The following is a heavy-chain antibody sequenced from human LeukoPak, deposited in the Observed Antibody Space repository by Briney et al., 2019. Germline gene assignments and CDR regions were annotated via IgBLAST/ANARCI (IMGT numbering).Heavy chain of an antibody. D-gene: IGHD6-6*01. Sequence: GASVKVSCKASGYTFTGYYMHWVRQARGQGLEWMGRINPNSGGTNYAQKFQGRVTMTRDTSISTAYMELSRLRSDDTAVYYCARPYSSSAFDYWGQGTLVTVSS. CDR3: ARPYSSSAFDY. J-gene: IGHJ4*02. CDR1: GYTFTGYY. CDR2: INPNSGGT. V-gene: IGHV1-2*06.